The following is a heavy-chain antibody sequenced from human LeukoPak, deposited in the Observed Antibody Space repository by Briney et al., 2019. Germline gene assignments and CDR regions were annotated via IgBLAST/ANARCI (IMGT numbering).Heavy chain of an antibody. D-gene: IGHD6-6*01. CDR2: IYYTWSP. Sequence: SATLSLNCSVSGVSIRRVYWSWLRQPPGKGLEWIGHIYYTWSPIYNPSLKSRVTMFVDMSKNQFSLRLHSDTAAHHAVYYCARHRAYSSSSPFDYWGQGTLVTVSS. J-gene: IGHJ4*02. CDR1: GVSIRRVY. V-gene: IGHV4-59*08. CDR3: ARHRAYSSSSPFDY.